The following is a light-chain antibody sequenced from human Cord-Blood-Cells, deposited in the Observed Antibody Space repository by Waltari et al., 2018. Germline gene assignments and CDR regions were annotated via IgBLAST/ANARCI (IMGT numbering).Light chain of an antibody. J-gene: IGLJ1*01. V-gene: IGLV1-47*01. Sequence: QSVLTQPPSASGTPGQRVTISCSGSSSNIGSNYVYWYQQLPGTAPKLLIYRNNQRPSGVPGRFSGSKSGTSASRAISGLRSEDEADYYCAAWDDSLSGYVFGTGTKVTVL. CDR3: AAWDDSLSGYV. CDR1: SSNIGSNY. CDR2: RNN.